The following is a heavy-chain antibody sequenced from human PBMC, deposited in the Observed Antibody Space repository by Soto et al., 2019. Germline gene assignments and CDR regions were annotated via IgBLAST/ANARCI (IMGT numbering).Heavy chain of an antibody. J-gene: IGHJ3*02. D-gene: IGHD2-15*01. V-gene: IGHV4-39*02. CDR3: ARESSGYCSGGSCYGGAFDI. Sequence: SETLSLTCTVSGGSISSSSYYWGWIRQPPGKGLEWIGSIYYSGSTYYNPSLKSRVTISVDTSKNQFSLKLSSVTAADTAVYYCARESSGYCSGGSCYGGAFDIWGQGTMVTVSS. CDR2: IYYSGST. CDR1: GGSISSSSYY.